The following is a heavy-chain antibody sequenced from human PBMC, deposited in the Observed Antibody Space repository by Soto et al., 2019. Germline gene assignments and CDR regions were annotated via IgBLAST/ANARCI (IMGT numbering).Heavy chain of an antibody. J-gene: IGHJ4*02. Sequence: GESLKISCKGSGYSFTSYWIGWVRQMTGKGLEWMGIIYPGDSDTRYSPSFQGQVTISADKSISTAYLQWSSLKASDTAMYYCARGHRGIAAAGTFDYWGQGTLVTVSS. CDR1: GYSFTSYW. D-gene: IGHD6-13*01. CDR2: IYPGDSDT. V-gene: IGHV5-51*01. CDR3: ARGHRGIAAAGTFDY.